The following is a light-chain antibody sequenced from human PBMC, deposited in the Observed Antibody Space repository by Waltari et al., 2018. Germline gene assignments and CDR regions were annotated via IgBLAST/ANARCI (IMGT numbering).Light chain of an antibody. CDR1: QAMNHY. Sequence: DVQMTQSPSSLSASVGDRVSITCRASQAMNHYLAWYQQKPGQPPQLLIYSTSILQSGVPSRFSGSGSGTDFTLTISSLQPDDVATYYCQKYDGAPWTFGQGTKLEIK. CDR3: QKYDGAPWT. J-gene: IGKJ1*01. V-gene: IGKV1-27*01. CDR2: STS.